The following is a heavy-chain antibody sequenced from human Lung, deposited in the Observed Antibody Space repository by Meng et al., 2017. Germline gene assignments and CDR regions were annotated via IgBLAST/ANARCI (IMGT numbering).Heavy chain of an antibody. J-gene: IGHJ4*02. Sequence: QVQRVPSGAEVKKPGASVKVSCKPSGYNFPDYYIHWLRRAPGQGLEWMGRINPKSGDTHYAQKFQARVTMTGDTSISTAYMELSGLRSDDTAMYYCARDEDISAAGKLFGDYWGQGTLVTVSS. CDR1: GYNFPDYY. CDR2: INPKSGDT. D-gene: IGHD6-25*01. V-gene: IGHV1-2*06. CDR3: ARDEDISAAGKLFGDY.